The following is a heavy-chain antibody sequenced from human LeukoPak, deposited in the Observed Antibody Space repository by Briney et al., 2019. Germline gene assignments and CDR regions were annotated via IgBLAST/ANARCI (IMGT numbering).Heavy chain of an antibody. J-gene: IGHJ4*02. CDR2: INHSGST. Sequence: SETLSLTCAVYGGSFIGFHWNWIRQPPGKGLEWIGEINHSGSTNYNPSLKSRVTISVDTSKNQFSLKLSSVTAADTAVYYCARGPPRYPGIAAAPGDYWGQGTLVTVSS. CDR3: ARGPPRYPGIAAAPGDY. V-gene: IGHV4-34*01. D-gene: IGHD6-13*01. CDR1: GGSFIGFH.